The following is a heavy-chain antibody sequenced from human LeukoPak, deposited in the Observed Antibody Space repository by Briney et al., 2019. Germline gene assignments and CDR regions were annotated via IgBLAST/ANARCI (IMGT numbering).Heavy chain of an antibody. CDR2: IVVGSGNT. CDR1: GFTFTRSA. D-gene: IGHD3-22*01. V-gene: IGHV1-58*02. J-gene: IGHJ3*02. CDR3: AAADYYDSSGYYPYAFHI. Sequence: SVKVSCKASGFTFTRSAMQRVRQARGQRLEWIGWIVVGSGNTNYAQKFQERVTITRDMSTSTGYMELSSLRSEDTAMYYCAAADYYDSSGYYPYAFHIWGQGTMVTVSS.